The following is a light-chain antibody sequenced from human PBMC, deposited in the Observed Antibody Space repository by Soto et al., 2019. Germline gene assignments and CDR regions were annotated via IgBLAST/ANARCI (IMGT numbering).Light chain of an antibody. CDR3: QQYDNLPLT. Sequence: DIQMTQSPSSLSASVGDRVTITCQASQDISNYLNWYQQKPGKAPKLLIFNASNWETGVQSRFSGRGSGPNFTFTISSLQPEDIATYYCQQYDNLPLTFGGGTKVEIK. CDR2: NAS. CDR1: QDISNY. V-gene: IGKV1-33*01. J-gene: IGKJ4*01.